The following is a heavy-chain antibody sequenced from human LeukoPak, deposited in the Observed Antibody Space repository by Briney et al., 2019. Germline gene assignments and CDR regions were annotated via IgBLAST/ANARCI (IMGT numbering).Heavy chain of an antibody. CDR1: GGSISSSSYY. CDR2: IYYSGST. D-gene: IGHD6-13*01. CDR3: ARHGPYSSSWYGGRPNWFDP. J-gene: IGHJ5*02. V-gene: IGHV4-39*01. Sequence: AETLTLTCTVSGGSISSSSYYWGWIRQPPGKGLEWIGSIYYSGSTYYNPSLKSRVTISVDTSKNQFSLKLSSVTAADTAVYYCARHGPYSSSWYGGRPNWFDPWGQGTLVTVSS.